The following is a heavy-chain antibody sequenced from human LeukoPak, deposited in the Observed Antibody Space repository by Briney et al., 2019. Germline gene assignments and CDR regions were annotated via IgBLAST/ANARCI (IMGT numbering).Heavy chain of an antibody. J-gene: IGHJ4*02. CDR3: ARDPPGSGFGRAYFDY. D-gene: IGHD3-22*01. CDR2: INPKSGGT. Sequence: GASVKVSCKASGYTFIGYYMHWVRQAPGQRLEWMGWINPKSGGTKYAQKFQGRVTMTRDTSTSTDYLEVTRLKSDDTAVYYCARDPPGSGFGRAYFDYWGQGSLVTVSS. V-gene: IGHV1-2*02. CDR1: GYTFIGYY.